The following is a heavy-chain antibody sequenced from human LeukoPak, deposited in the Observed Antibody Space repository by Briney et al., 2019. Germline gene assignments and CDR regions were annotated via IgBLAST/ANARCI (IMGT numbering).Heavy chain of an antibody. CDR1: GGSISSSSYY. CDR2: MHYSGNS. CDR3: ARHPDSSSWSFDP. Sequence: SETLSLTCVVSGGSISSSSYYWGWIRQPPGKGLQWIGSMHYSGNSYHNPSLNSRVTISLDTSKKQFSLKLTPVNAADTAVYYCARHPDSSSWSFDPWGQGTLVTVSS. D-gene: IGHD6-13*01. J-gene: IGHJ5*02. V-gene: IGHV4-39*01.